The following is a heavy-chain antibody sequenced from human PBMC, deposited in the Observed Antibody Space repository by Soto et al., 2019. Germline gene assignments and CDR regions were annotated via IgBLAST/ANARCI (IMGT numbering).Heavy chain of an antibody. CDR1: GFTFSSYD. CDR2: IGTAGDT. Sequence: PGGSLRLSCAASGFTFSSYDMHWVRQATGEGLEWVSAIGTAGDTYYPGSVKGRFTISRENAKNSLYLQMNSLRAGDTAVYYCARGQSDTAMGYNWFDPWGQGTLVTAPQ. CDR3: ARGQSDTAMGYNWFDP. V-gene: IGHV3-13*01. J-gene: IGHJ5*02. D-gene: IGHD5-18*01.